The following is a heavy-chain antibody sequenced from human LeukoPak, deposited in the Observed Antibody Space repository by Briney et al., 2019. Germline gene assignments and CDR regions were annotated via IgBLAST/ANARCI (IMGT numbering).Heavy chain of an antibody. J-gene: IGHJ3*01. V-gene: IGHV3-20*04. Sequence: GGSLRLSCAVTGFTFEDYATSWVRQPPGQGLEWLSYITHSGTSTSYADSVRGRFTISRDNAQNSLYLQMDSLRGDDTALYYCVRVTSPFFDSGAQDAFDLWGQGTMVTVS. CDR2: ITHSGTST. CDR3: VRVTSPFFDSGAQDAFDL. D-gene: IGHD3-22*01. CDR1: GFTFEDYA.